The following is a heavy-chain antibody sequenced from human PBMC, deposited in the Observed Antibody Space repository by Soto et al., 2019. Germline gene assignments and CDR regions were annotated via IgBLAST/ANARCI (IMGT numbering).Heavy chain of an antibody. D-gene: IGHD3-22*01. CDR2: VTSSSSSM. V-gene: IGHV3-21*01. J-gene: IGHJ4*02. Sequence: DVHLLESGGALGQPGGSLRLSCAASGFTFNRYSMNWVRQAPGKGLEWVSSVTSSSSSMLYADSVKGRFTISRDDAKDSLFLQMNSLRADDTAVYYCAREADFASSGYVLDYWGQGTLVTVSS. CDR3: AREADFASSGYVLDY. CDR1: GFTFNRYS.